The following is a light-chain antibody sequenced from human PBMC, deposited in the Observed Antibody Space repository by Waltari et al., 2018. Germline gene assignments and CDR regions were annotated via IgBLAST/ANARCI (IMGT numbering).Light chain of an antibody. CDR3: ATWDNSLSAGV. CDR2: ENK. CDR1: NSNIASNY. Sequence: QSVLTQPPSVSAAPGQKVTISCSGSNSNIASNYVSWYQQLPGTAPKLLISENKRRPSGIPGRSFASKFGTSATLGIAGLQSGDEADDYCATWDNSLSAGVFGPGTKVAVL. J-gene: IGLJ1*01. V-gene: IGLV1-51*02.